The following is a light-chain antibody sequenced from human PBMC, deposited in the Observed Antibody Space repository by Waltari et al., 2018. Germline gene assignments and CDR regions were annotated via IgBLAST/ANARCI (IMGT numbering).Light chain of an antibody. V-gene: IGLV3-19*01. CDR1: SLRSYY. CDR2: GPN. Sequence: SSDLTQDPSLSVALGQTVRITCHGDSLRSYYASWYQQRPGQAPKLVLYGPNHRPSGIPDLFSGSTSGNTASLTITGAQAEDEADYYCHSRETFSTRLFGGGTRLTV. CDR3: HSRETFSTRL. J-gene: IGLJ2*01.